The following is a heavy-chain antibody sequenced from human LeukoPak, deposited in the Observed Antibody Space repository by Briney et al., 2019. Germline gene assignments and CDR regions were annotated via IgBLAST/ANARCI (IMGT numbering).Heavy chain of an antibody. CDR3: ARSRINDFWSGVLYYFDY. CDR1: GFTFSSYS. Sequence: GGSLRLSCAASGFTFSSYSMNWVRQAPGKGLEWVSSISSSSSYIYYADSVKGRFTISRDNAKNSLYLQMNSLRAEDTAVYYCARSRINDFWSGVLYYFDYWGQGTLVTVSS. V-gene: IGHV3-21*01. CDR2: ISSSSSYI. D-gene: IGHD3-3*01. J-gene: IGHJ4*02.